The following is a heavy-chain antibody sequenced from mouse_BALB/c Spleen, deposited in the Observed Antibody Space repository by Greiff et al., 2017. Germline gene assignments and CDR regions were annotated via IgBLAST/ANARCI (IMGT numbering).Heavy chain of an antibody. Sequence: VQLQQSGPQLVRPGASVKISCKASGYSFTSYWMHWVKQRPGQGLEWIGMIDPSDSETRLNQKFKDKATLTVDKSSSTAYMQLSSPTSEDSAVYYCARSGDYDEEVFDYWGQGTTLTVSS. CDR2: IDPSDSET. V-gene: IGHV1S126*01. J-gene: IGHJ2*01. CDR3: ARSGDYDEEVFDY. D-gene: IGHD2-4*01. CDR1: GYSFTSYW.